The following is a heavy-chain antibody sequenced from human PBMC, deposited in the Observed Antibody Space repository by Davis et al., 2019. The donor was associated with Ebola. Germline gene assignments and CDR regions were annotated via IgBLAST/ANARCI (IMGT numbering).Heavy chain of an antibody. CDR1: GFTVSSNY. V-gene: IGHV3-72*01. CDR3: ARGSVGTAFRAFDI. CDR2: SRNKANSYTT. D-gene: IGHD5-18*01. Sequence: PGGSLRLSCAASGFTVSSNYMSWVRQAPGKGLEWVARSRNKANSYTTEYAASVKGRFTISRDDSENSHYLQMNSLKTEDTAVYYCARGSVGTAFRAFDIWGQGTMVTVSS. J-gene: IGHJ3*02.